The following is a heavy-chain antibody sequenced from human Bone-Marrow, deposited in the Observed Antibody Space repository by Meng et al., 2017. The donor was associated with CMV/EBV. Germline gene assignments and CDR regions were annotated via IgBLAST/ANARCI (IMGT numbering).Heavy chain of an antibody. Sequence: GSLRLSCTVSGGSISSYYWSWIRQPPGKGLECIGYIYYSGSTNYNPSLKSRVTISVDTSKNQFSLKLSSVTAADTAVYYCARESPGDRAVDYWGQGTLVTVSS. V-gene: IGHV4-59*01. CDR2: IYYSGST. CDR1: GGSISSYY. J-gene: IGHJ4*02. CDR3: ARESPGDRAVDY. D-gene: IGHD7-27*01.